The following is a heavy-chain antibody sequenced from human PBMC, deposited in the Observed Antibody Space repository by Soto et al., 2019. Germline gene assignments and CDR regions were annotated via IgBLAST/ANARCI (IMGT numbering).Heavy chain of an antibody. D-gene: IGHD3-10*01. CDR3: ARSLGSGTTYWFDP. Sequence: SVKVSCKASGGTFSSYAISWVRQAPGQGLEWMGGIIPIFGTANYAQKFQGRVAITADESTSTAYMELSSLRSEDTAVYYCARSLGSGTTYWFDPWGQGTLVTVSS. CDR1: GGTFSSYA. J-gene: IGHJ5*02. V-gene: IGHV1-69*13. CDR2: IIPIFGTA.